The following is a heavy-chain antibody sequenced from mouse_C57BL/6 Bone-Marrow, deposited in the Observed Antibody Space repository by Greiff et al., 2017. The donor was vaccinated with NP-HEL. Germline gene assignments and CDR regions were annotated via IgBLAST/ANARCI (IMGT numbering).Heavy chain of an antibody. CDR1: GYAFSSSW. CDR2: IYPGDGDT. CDR3: AREDYYGSSYYFDY. V-gene: IGHV1-82*01. D-gene: IGHD1-1*01. Sequence: QVQLKESGPELVKPGASVKISCKASGYAFSSSWMNWVKQRPGKGLEWIGRIYPGDGDTNYTGKFKGKATLTADKSSSTAYMQLSSLTSEDSAVYCCAREDYYGSSYYFDYWGQGTTLTVSS. J-gene: IGHJ2*01.